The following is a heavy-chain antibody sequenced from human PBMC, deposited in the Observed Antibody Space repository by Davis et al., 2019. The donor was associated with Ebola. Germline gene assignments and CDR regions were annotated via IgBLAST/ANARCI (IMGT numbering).Heavy chain of an antibody. J-gene: IGHJ6*02. V-gene: IGHV3-30*04. CDR2: ISHDGRQE. CDR3: AKLSRETTIGGMDV. Sequence: GESLKISCAASGFSFNSYAMHWVRQGPGKGLEWVALISHDGRQEYYADSVKGRFTISRDNAKKSLYLEMSSLRPADTAVYYCAKLSRETTIGGMDVWGQGTTVTVSS. D-gene: IGHD3-16*02. CDR1: GFSFNSYA.